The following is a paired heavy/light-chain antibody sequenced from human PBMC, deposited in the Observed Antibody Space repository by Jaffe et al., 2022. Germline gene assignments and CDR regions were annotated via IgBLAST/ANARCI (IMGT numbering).Light chain of an antibody. Sequence: QSALTQPASVSGSPGQSISISCTGTSSDVGGYDYVSWYQQHPGKAPKLTIYDVNNRPSGVSNRFSGSKSGNTASLTFSGLQAEDEADYYCGSYTSSSTLSYVFGTGTKVTVL. CDR2: DVN. CDR3: GSYTSSSTLSYV. J-gene: IGLJ1*01. CDR1: SSDVGGYDY. V-gene: IGLV2-14*03.
Heavy chain of an antibody. V-gene: IGHV3-30*02. J-gene: IGHJ4*02. D-gene: IGHD3-10*01. CDR2: IGYNGSNK. Sequence: QVHLVESGGGVVQPGGSLRLSCAASGFTLSSYGMHWVRQAPGKGLEWVAFIGYNGSNKYYADSVKGRVTISRDNSKNTLYLQMNSLRAEDTAVYYCAKHYYYGSGIYPLGYWGQGTLVTVSS. CDR3: AKHYYYGSGIYPLGY. CDR1: GFTLSSYG.